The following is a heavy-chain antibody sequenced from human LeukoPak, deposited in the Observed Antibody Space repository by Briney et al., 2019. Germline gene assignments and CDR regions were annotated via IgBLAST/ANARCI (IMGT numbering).Heavy chain of an antibody. CDR2: IYTSGST. D-gene: IGHD3-10*01. Sequence: TSETLSLTCTVSDGSIRSYYWSWIRQPAGKGLEWIGRIYTSGSTNYNPSLKSRITMSVDTSKNQFSLRLSSVTAADTAVYYCARDPGFYGSGSIGAFDIWGHGTMVTVSS. CDR1: DGSIRSYY. CDR3: ARDPGFYGSGSIGAFDI. J-gene: IGHJ3*02. V-gene: IGHV4-4*07.